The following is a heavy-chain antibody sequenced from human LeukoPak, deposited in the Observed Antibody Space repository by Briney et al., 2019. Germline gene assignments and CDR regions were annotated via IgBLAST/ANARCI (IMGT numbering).Heavy chain of an antibody. J-gene: IGHJ3*02. V-gene: IGHV1-2*02. CDR3: ARDRNSGSSLDI. Sequence: ASVKVSCKASGYTFTGYYIHWVRQAPGQGLEWMGWIYPYSGDTNYAQNFQGRVTMTRDTSTSTAYMELSSLKSDDTAVYYCARDRNSGSSLDIWGQGIMLTVSS. CDR1: GYTFTGYY. CDR2: IYPYSGDT. D-gene: IGHD6-6*01.